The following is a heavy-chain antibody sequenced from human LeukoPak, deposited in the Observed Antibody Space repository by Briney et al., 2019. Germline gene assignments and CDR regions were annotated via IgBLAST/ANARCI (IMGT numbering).Heavy chain of an antibody. V-gene: IGHV3-48*04. CDR2: ISSTSTTI. J-gene: IGHJ4*02. D-gene: IGHD4-23*01. CDR3: AREDYGGNSGYADY. CDR1: RFSFSSYT. Sequence: GGSLRLSCAASRFSFSSYTMNWVRQAPGKGLEWVSSISSTSTTIYYADSVKGRFTISRDNAKNSLYLQMNSLRAEDTAVYYCAREDYGGNSGYADYWGQGTLVTVSS.